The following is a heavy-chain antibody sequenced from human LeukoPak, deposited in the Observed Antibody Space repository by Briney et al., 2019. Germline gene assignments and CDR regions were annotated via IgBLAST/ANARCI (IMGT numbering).Heavy chain of an antibody. V-gene: IGHV3-30-3*01. D-gene: IGHD3-22*01. CDR1: GFAFSQFT. J-gene: IGHJ4*02. CDR2: ISHDGYHE. Sequence: PGGSLRLSCAASGFAFSQFTVHWVRQAPGKGLEWVAVISHDGYHEYYADSVKGRFTISRDNAKNSLYLQMNSLRAEDTAVYYCARDGRYYYDSSGTDYWGQGTLVTVSS. CDR3: ARDGRYYYDSSGTDY.